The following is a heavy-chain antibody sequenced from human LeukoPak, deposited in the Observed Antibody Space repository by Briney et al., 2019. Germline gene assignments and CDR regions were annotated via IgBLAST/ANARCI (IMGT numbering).Heavy chain of an antibody. CDR3: ARDLEYSYAPI. CDR2: ISNSSSYI. CDR1: GFTFSSYS. J-gene: IGHJ4*02. D-gene: IGHD5-18*01. Sequence: GGSLRLSCAASGFTFSSYSMNWVRQAPGKGLEWVSSISNSSSYIYYADSVKGRFTISRDNAKNSLYLQMNSLRAEDTAVYYCARDLEYSYAPIWGQGTLVTVSS. V-gene: IGHV3-21*01.